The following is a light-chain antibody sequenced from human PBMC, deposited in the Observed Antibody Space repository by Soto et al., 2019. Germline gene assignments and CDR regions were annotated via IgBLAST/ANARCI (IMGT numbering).Light chain of an antibody. Sequence: DIQMTQSPFSLYASVGDRFTITCRASQSISFFLNWYQQRPGEAPNLLIFAASILQSGVPSRFSGSGSGTDFTFTINSLQAEDIAPYYCQNYDNGHTITFGQGTRLEV. CDR2: AAS. J-gene: IGKJ5*01. CDR3: QNYDNGHTIT. CDR1: QSISFF. V-gene: IGKV1-33*01.